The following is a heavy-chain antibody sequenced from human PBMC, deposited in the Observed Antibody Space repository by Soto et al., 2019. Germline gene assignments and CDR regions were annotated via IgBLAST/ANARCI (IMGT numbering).Heavy chain of an antibody. CDR3: ARGEDRVAMPSRY. CDR2: IYYSGST. CDR1: GGSISSYY. D-gene: IGHD2-2*01. V-gene: IGHV4-59*01. J-gene: IGHJ4*02. Sequence: QVQLQESGPGLVKPSETLSLTCTVSGGSISSYYWSWIRQPPGKGLEWIGYIYYSGSTNYNPSPNSRVPTSVDTSKNQSSLKLSSVTAADTAVYYCARGEDRVAMPSRYWAQGTLVTVSS.